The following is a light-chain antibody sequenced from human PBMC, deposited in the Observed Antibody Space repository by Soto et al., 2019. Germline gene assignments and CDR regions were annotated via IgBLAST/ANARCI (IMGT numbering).Light chain of an antibody. J-gene: IGKJ1*01. Sequence: EIQITQAPSSVSASVGDTVQLTCLASQGISSWLAWYQQKPGKAPKLLIYKASTLKSGVPSRFSGSGSGNEGNLNISSLQPDDGATDYGQNYNSYSEAVGQGTPVDIK. V-gene: IGKV1-5*03. CDR3: QNYNSYSEA. CDR2: KAS. CDR1: QGISSW.